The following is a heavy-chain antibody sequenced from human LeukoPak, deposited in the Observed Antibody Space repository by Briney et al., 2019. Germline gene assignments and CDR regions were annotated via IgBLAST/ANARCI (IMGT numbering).Heavy chain of an antibody. CDR2: INADGSSA. CDR3: ARDYGRSRDYGMDV. CDR1: GFTLSNYW. Sequence: GSSLRLSCAASGFTLSNYWMHWVRQAPGKGLVWVSRINADGSSASYADSVKGRFTISRDNAKNTLYLQMNSLRAEDTAMYYCARDYGRSRDYGMDVWGQGTTVTVSS. J-gene: IGHJ6*02. D-gene: IGHD3-10*01. V-gene: IGHV3-74*01.